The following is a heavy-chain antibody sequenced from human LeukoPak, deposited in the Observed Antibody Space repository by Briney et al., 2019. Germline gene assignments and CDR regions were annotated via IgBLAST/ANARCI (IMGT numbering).Heavy chain of an antibody. CDR3: ARTKYPGYYGSGSSKTFDY. CDR1: GGSFSGYY. CDR2: INHSGST. J-gene: IGHJ4*02. D-gene: IGHD3-10*01. Sequence: ASETLSLTCAVYGGSFSGYYWSWIRQPPGKGLEWTGEINHSGSTNYNPSLKSRVTISVDTSKNQFSLKLSSVTAADTAVYYCARTKYPGYYGSGSSKTFDYWGQGTLVTVSS. V-gene: IGHV4-34*01.